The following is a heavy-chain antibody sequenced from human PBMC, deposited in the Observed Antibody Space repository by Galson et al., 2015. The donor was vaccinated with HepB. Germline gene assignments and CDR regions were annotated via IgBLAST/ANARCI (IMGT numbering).Heavy chain of an antibody. Sequence: ETLSLTCTVSGGSISSYYWSWIRQPPGKGLEWIGYIYYSGSTNYNPSLKSRVTISVDTSKNQFSLKLSSVTAADTAVYYCARARGYSYGVFDYWGQGTLVTVSS. J-gene: IGHJ4*02. CDR3: ARARGYSYGVFDY. D-gene: IGHD5-18*01. V-gene: IGHV4-59*01. CDR1: GGSISSYY. CDR2: IYYSGST.